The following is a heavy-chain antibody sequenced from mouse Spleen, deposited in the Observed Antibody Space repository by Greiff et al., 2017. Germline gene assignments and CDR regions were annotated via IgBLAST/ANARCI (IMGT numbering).Heavy chain of an antibody. CDR1: GYSFTGYY. V-gene: IGHV1-42*01. D-gene: IGHD1-2*01. CDR2: INPSTGGT. CDR3: ARSFEWNWYFDV. Sequence: VQLKESGPELVKPGASVKISCKASGYSFTGYYMNWVKQSPEKSLEWIGEINPSTGGTTYNQKFKDKATLTVDKSSSTAYMQLKSLTSEDSAVYYCARSFEWNWYFDVWGTGTTVTVSS. J-gene: IGHJ1*03.